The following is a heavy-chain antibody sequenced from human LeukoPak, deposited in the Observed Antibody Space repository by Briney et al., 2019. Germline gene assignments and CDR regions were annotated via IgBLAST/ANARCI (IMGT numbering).Heavy chain of an antibody. J-gene: IGHJ4*02. D-gene: IGHD2-15*01. Sequence: GGSLRLSCAASGFTVSSNYMSWVRQAPGKGLEWVSVIYSGGSTYYADSVKGRFTISSDNSKNTLYLQMNSLRVEDTAVYYCARDFCSAGSCYPDNWGQGTLVTVSS. CDR1: GFTVSSNY. V-gene: IGHV3-66*01. CDR3: ARDFCSAGSCYPDN. CDR2: IYSGGST.